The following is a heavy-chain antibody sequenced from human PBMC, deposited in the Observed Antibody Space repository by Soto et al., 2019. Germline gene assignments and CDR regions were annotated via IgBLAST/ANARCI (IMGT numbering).Heavy chain of an antibody. CDR1: GGSFSGYY. CDR2: INHSGST. V-gene: IGHV4-34*01. CDR3: ARRPLYYYDSSGYYPIFDY. J-gene: IGHJ4*02. D-gene: IGHD3-22*01. Sequence: SETLSLTCAVYGGSFSGYYWSWSRQPPGKGLEWIGEINHSGSTNYNPSLKSRVTISVDTSKNQFSLKLSSVTAADTAVYYCARRPLYYYDSSGYYPIFDYWGQGTLVTVSS.